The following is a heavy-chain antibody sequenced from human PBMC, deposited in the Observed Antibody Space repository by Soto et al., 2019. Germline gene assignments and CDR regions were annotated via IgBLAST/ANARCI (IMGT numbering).Heavy chain of an antibody. Sequence: ASVKVSCKASGYTFTGYYIHWVRQAPGQGLEWMGWINPTTGDTNYAQNFQGRVTMTRDTSIYTAFMGLSRLTFDDTAVYYCARLNGYGAWFDPWGQGTLVTVSS. CDR2: INPTTGDT. CDR3: ARLNGYGAWFDP. D-gene: IGHD5-12*01. CDR1: GYTFTGYY. J-gene: IGHJ5*02. V-gene: IGHV1-2*02.